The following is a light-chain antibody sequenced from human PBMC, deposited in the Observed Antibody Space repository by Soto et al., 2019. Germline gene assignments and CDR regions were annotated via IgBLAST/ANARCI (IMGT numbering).Light chain of an antibody. J-gene: IGLJ2*01. CDR1: SSDIGDCNY. CDR2: EVS. V-gene: IGLV2-8*01. CDR3: SSYAGSNNLV. Sequence: QSALTQPPSASGSPGQSVTISCTGTSSDIGDCNYVSWYQQHPGEAPKLMIYEVSKRPSGVPDRFSGSKSGNTASLTVSGLQPEDEADYYCSSYAGSNNLVFGGGTKLTVL.